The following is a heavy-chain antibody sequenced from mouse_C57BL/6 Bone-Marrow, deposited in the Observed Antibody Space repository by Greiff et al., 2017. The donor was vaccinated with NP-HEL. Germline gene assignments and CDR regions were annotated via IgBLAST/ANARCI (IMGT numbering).Heavy chain of an antibody. Sequence: DVKLVESGGGLVKPGGSLKLSCAASGFTFSSYAMSWVRQTPEKRLEWVATISDGGSYTYYPDNVKGRFTISRDNAKNNLYLQMSHLKSEDTAMYYCARGWDEGYFDVWGTGTTVTVSS. CDR1: GFTFSSYA. D-gene: IGHD4-1*01. CDR2: ISDGGSYT. J-gene: IGHJ1*03. V-gene: IGHV5-4*03. CDR3: ARGWDEGYFDV.